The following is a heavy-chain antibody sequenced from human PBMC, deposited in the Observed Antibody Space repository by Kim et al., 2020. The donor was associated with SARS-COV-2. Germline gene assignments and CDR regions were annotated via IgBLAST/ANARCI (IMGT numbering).Heavy chain of an antibody. CDR3: VEGPKDHTKCNPYY. V-gene: IGHV3-64D*09. Sequence: GGSLRLSCSASGFTFSSYAMRWVRQAPGKGLEYVSGISSNGGSTYDADSVSGSFTTSSDYSKNTLYHQMSSLRTEETAVYYSVEGPKDHTKCNPYYWGQG. CDR2: ISSNGGST. CDR1: GFTFSSYA. J-gene: IGHJ4*02.